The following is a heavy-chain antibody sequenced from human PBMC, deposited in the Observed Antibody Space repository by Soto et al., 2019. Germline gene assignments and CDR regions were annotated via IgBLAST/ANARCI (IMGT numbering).Heavy chain of an antibody. Sequence: QVRLVQSGAEGKKLGPSVKASCKVSGGAFTNLPINWGRRAPGQGLRGLGGTIPILRTANYAQKCQGRVTITADESTRTAYMELSSLRSADTAVYYCVRAKMREMATILRDKWFDPWGQGTLVTVSS. V-gene: IGHV1-69*01. J-gene: IGHJ5*02. CDR1: GGAFTNLP. D-gene: IGHD5-12*01. CDR2: TIPILRTA. CDR3: VRAKMREMATILRDKWFDP.